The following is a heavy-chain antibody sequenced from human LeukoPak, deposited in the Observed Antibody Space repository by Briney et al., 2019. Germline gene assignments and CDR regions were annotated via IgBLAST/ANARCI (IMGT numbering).Heavy chain of an antibody. CDR2: ISYDGSNI. V-gene: IGHV3-30-3*01. D-gene: IGHD6-13*01. CDR3: ARHVLEYSSSWYFDY. CDR1: GFTFSNYA. J-gene: IGHJ4*02. Sequence: PGGSLRLSCAASGFTFSNYAMHWVRQARGKGLEWVAVISYDGSNIYYADSVKGRFTIPRDNSKNTLYLQMNSLRAEDTSVYYCARHVLEYSSSWYFDYWGQGTLVTVSS.